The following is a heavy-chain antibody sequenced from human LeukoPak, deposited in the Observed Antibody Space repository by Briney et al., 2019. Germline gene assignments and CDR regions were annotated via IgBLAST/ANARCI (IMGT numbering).Heavy chain of an antibody. D-gene: IGHD6-19*01. J-gene: IGHJ4*02. CDR2: IRYDGSNK. CDR3: AKHRFSSGYYSLDY. Sequence: GGSLRLSCAASGFTFSNYGMHWVRQAPGKGLEWLAFIRYDGSNKYYADSVKGRFTIPRDNSKNTLYLQMNSLRAEDTAVYYCAKHRFSSGYYSLDYWGQGTLVTVSS. CDR1: GFTFSNYG. V-gene: IGHV3-30*02.